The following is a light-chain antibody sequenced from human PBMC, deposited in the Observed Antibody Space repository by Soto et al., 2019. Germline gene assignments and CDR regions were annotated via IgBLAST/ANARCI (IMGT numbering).Light chain of an antibody. V-gene: IGKV1-39*01. CDR3: QQSYSTPYT. CDR2: AIS. CDR1: QSITNY. Sequence: DIQMTQSPSSLSASVGDRVTITCRASQSITNYLNWYQQKPGKAPKLLMYAISTLQSGVPSRFGGSGSGTEFTLTISSLQPDDFATYYCQQSYSTPYTFGQGTKADIK. J-gene: IGKJ2*01.